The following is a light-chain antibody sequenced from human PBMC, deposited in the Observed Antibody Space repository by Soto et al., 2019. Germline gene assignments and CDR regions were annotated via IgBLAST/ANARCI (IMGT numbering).Light chain of an antibody. V-gene: IGKV3-11*01. CDR2: DAS. Sequence: EIVLTQSPATLSLSPGERATISCRASQSVSSYLAWYQQKPGQAHRLLIFDASNRATGIPARFSGSGSGTDFTLTISSLEPEDFAVYYCQQRSNWPITFGQGTRLEIK. J-gene: IGKJ5*01. CDR1: QSVSSY. CDR3: QQRSNWPIT.